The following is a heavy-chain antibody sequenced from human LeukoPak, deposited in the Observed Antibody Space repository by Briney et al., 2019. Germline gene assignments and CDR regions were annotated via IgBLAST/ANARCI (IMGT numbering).Heavy chain of an antibody. J-gene: IGHJ5*02. CDR2: IHFIGIT. V-gene: IGHV4-39*07. CDR3: ARTTEDCSSTSCYQYWFDP. CDR1: GGSISSSSYY. D-gene: IGHD2-2*01. Sequence: SETLSLTCTVSGGSISSSSYYWGWIRQPPGKGLEWIGSIHFIGITYYNPSLKSRITISVDTSKNQFSLKLNSVTAADTAVYYCARTTEDCSSTSCYQYWFDPWGQGTLVTVSS.